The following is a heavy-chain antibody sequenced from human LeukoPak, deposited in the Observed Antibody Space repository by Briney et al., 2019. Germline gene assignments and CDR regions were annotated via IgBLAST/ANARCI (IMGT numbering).Heavy chain of an antibody. J-gene: IGHJ4*02. CDR2: ISSSSSYI. V-gene: IGHV3-21*01. Sequence: GGSLRLSCAASGFTFSSYSMNWVRQAPGKGLEWVSSISSSSSYIYYADSVKGRFTISRDNAKNSLYLQMSSLRAEDTAVYYCARDRDDYGGNSYFDYWGQGTLVTVSS. CDR1: GFTFSSYS. CDR3: ARDRDDYGGNSYFDY. D-gene: IGHD4-23*01.